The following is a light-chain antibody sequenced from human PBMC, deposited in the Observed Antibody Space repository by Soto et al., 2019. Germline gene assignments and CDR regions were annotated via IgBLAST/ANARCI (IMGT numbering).Light chain of an antibody. CDR1: QSVSSTY. CDR2: GAS. CDR3: QQYSSSSWT. J-gene: IGKJ1*01. Sequence: EKVLTQSPDTLSLSPGERATLSCRASQSVSSTYLAWYQQKPGQAPRLLIYGASSRATGIPDRFSGSGSGTDFTLTISRLEPEDFAVYYCQQYSSSSWTFGQGNKVEIK. V-gene: IGKV3-20*01.